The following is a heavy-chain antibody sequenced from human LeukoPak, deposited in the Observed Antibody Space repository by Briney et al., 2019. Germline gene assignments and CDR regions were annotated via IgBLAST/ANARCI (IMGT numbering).Heavy chain of an antibody. CDR3: ARDWSGIAVAGTVGRYFDF. D-gene: IGHD6-19*01. V-gene: IGHV4-59*01. J-gene: IGHJ2*01. CDR2: IYYSGST. CDR1: GGSISSYY. Sequence: PSETLSLTCTVSGGSISSYYWSWIRQPPGKGLEWIGYIYYSGSTNYNPSLRSRVTISVDTSKNQFSLKLSSVTAADMAVYYCARDWSGIAVAGTVGRYFDFWGRGTLVTVSS.